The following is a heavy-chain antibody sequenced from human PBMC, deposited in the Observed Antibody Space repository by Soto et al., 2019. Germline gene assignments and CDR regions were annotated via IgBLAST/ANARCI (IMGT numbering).Heavy chain of an antibody. V-gene: IGHV3-30*18. D-gene: IGHD3-22*01. J-gene: IGHJ6*01. CDR3: AKAIVVVTLYGMDV. Sequence: QVQLVESGGGVVQPGRSLRLSCAASGFTFSSYGMHWVRQAPGKGLEWVAVISYDGSNKYYADSVKGRFTISRDNSKNTLYLQMNSLRAEDTAVYYCAKAIVVVTLYGMDVW. CDR1: GFTFSSYG. CDR2: ISYDGSNK.